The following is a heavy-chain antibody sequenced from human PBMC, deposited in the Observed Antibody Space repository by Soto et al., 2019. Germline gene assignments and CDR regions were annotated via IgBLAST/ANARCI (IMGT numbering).Heavy chain of an antibody. V-gene: IGHV6-1*01. J-gene: IGHJ4*02. CDR2: TYYRSKWYN. CDR3: ARGSYTSTWY. CDR1: GDSLSSNSAA. D-gene: IGHD6-13*01. Sequence: SQTLSLTCAISGDSLSSNSAAWNWIRQSPSRGLEWLGRTYYRSKWYNDYAASVKSRMTINPDTSKNQFSLELNSVTPEDTAVYYCARGSYTSTWYWGQGTQVTVSS.